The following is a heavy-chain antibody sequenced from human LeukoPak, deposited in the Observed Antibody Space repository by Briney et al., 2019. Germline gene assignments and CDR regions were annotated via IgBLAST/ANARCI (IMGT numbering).Heavy chain of an antibody. CDR2: IYHNGNT. D-gene: IGHD3-22*01. Sequence: PSGTLSLTCAVSGGSISSSNWWNWVRQPPGKGLEWIGEIYHNGNTNYNRSLKSRVTMSLDKSKNQFSLKLTSVTAADTAVYYCATYDILTTYGGGTTYWGQGTLVTVSS. CDR1: GGSISSSNW. V-gene: IGHV4-4*02. J-gene: IGHJ4*02. CDR3: ATYDILTTYGGGTTY.